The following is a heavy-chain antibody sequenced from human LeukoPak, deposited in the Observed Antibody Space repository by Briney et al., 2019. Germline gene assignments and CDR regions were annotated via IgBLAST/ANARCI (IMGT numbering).Heavy chain of an antibody. CDR2: ISSSGSTI. CDR1: GFTFSSYE. V-gene: IGHV3-48*03. J-gene: IGHJ4*02. Sequence: WGSLRLSCAASGFTFSSYEMNWVRQAPGKGLECVSYISSSGSTIYYADSVKGRFTISRDNAKNSLYLQMNSLRAEDTAVYYCARDVTMVRGVIGYWGQGTLVTVSS. D-gene: IGHD3-10*01. CDR3: ARDVTMVRGVIGY.